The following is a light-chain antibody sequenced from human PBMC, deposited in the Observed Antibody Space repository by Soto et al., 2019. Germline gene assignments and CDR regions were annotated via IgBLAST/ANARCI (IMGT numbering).Light chain of an antibody. J-gene: IGLJ3*02. CDR3: SLYTSSSTWV. CDR2: EVS. CDR1: SSDVGSYNR. V-gene: IGLV2-18*01. Sequence: QSALTQPPSVSGSPGQSVTISCTGTSSDVGSYNRVSWYHQAPGTAPKLMIYEVSNRPSGVPDRFSGSKSGNTASLTISGLQAEDEADYYCSLYTSSSTWVFGGGTKVTVL.